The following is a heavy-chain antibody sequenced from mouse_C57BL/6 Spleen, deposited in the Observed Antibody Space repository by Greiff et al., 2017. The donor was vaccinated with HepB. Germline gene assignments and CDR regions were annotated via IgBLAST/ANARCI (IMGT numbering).Heavy chain of an antibody. CDR1: GYSFTGYF. J-gene: IGHJ4*01. D-gene: IGHD2-4*01. Sequence: VQLKQSGPELVKPGDSVKISCKASGYSFTGYFMNWVMQSHGKSLEWIGRINPYNGDTFYNQKFKGKATLTVDKSSSTAHMELRSLTSEDSAVYYCARGDYDVDYAMDYWGQGTSVTVSS. V-gene: IGHV1-20*01. CDR2: INPYNGDT. CDR3: ARGDYDVDYAMDY.